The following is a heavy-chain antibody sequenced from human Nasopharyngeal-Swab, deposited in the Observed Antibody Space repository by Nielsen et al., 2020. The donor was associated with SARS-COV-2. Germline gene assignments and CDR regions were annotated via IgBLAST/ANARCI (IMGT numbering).Heavy chain of an antibody. Sequence: QMPGKGLEWMGIIYPGDSDTRYSPSFQGQVTISADKSISTAYLQWSSLKASDTAMYYCARAWFGELSRWFDPWGQGTLVTVSS. CDR3: ARAWFGELSRWFDP. J-gene: IGHJ5*02. CDR2: IYPGDSDT. D-gene: IGHD3-10*01. V-gene: IGHV5-51*01.